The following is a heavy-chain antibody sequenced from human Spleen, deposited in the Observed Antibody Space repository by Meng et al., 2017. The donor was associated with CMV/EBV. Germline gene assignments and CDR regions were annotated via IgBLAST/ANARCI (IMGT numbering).Heavy chain of an antibody. CDR1: GGSVSSGSYY. CDR2: IYYSGST. V-gene: IGHV4-61*01. Sequence: SETLSLTCTVSGGSVSSGSYYWSWIRQPPAKGLEWIGYIYYSGSTNYNPSLKSRVTISVDTSRNQFSLNLSSVTAADTAVYYCASAQPYCSGGSCYSLDYWGQGALVTVSS. CDR3: ASAQPYCSGGSCYSLDY. J-gene: IGHJ4*02. D-gene: IGHD2-15*01.